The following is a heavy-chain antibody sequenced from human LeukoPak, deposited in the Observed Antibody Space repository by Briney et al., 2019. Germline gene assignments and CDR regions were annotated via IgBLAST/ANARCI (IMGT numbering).Heavy chain of an antibody. CDR1: GYTFTTYA. J-gene: IGHJ4*02. Sequence: ASVKVSCKASGYTFTTYAISWVRQAPGQGLEWMGWISAYYGNTTYAQKFQGRVTMTTDTSTTTAYMELRSLRSDDTAVYYCARYTVTEPDYWGQGTLVTVSS. D-gene: IGHD4-17*01. CDR2: ISAYYGNT. CDR3: ARYTVTEPDY. V-gene: IGHV1-18*01.